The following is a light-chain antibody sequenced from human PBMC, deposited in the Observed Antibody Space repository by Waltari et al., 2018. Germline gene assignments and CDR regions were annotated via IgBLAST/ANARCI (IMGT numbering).Light chain of an antibody. CDR2: GAS. J-gene: IGKJ3*01. CDR3: QQYYSTPFT. V-gene: IGKV4-1*01. CDR1: LSILHSSENNNY. Sequence: DIGMTQFRDSLSVSLRERAPVNCKSSLSILHSSENNNYLGWYQQKSGQSPKLLIYGASTRESGVPDRFSGSGSGTDFTLTISSLQAEDVAVYYCQQYYSTPFTFGPGTKVDIK.